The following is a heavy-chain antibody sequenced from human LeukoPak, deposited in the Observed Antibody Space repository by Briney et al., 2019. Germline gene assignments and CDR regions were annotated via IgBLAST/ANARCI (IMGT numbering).Heavy chain of an antibody. D-gene: IGHD2-15*01. Sequence: SETLSLTCTVSGGSISSHYWSWIRQPPGKGLEWIGYIYYSGSTNYNPSLKSRVTISVDTSKNQFSLKLSSVTAADTAVYYCASAAEIKADAFDIWGQGTLVTVSS. V-gene: IGHV4-59*11. J-gene: IGHJ3*02. CDR3: ASAAEIKADAFDI. CDR1: GGSISSHY. CDR2: IYYSGST.